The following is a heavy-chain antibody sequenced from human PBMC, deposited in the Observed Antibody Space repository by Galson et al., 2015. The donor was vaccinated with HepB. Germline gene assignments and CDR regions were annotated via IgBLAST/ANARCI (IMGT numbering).Heavy chain of an antibody. V-gene: IGHV3-23*01. J-gene: IGHJ4*02. D-gene: IGHD3-10*01. CDR1: GFTFSSYA. Sequence: SLRLSCAASGFTFSSYAMSWVRQAPGKGLEWVSAISGSGGSTYYADSVKGRFTISRDNSKNTLYLQMNSLRAEDTAVFYCAKDPDYYGSGGYFDYWGQGTLVTVSS. CDR3: AKDPDYYGSGGYFDY. CDR2: ISGSGGST.